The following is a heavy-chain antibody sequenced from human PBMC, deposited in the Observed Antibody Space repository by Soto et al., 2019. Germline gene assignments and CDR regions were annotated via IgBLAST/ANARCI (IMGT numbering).Heavy chain of an antibody. V-gene: IGHV3-30-3*01. CDR2: ISYDGSNK. J-gene: IGHJ4*02. CDR1: GFTFSSYA. CDR3: ARDLLRPYDSSGYYGY. D-gene: IGHD3-22*01. Sequence: GGSLRLSCAASGFTFSSYAMHWVRQAPGKGLEWVAVISYDGSNKYYADSVKGRFTISKDNSKNTLYLQMNSLRAEDTAVYYCARDLLRPYDSSGYYGYWGQGTLVTVSS.